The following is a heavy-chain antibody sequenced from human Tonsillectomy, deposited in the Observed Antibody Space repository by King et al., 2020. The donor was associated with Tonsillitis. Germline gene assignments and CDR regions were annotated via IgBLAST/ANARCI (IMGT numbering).Heavy chain of an antibody. CDR2: IRHDGSNK. CDR3: AKEMDIVVVVVAHSLGPFDY. Sequence: VQLVESGGGVVQPGGSLRLSCAASGFTFSSYGMHWVRQTPGKGLEWVAFIRHDGSNKYYADSVKGRFTISRDNSKNTLYLEMNSLRAEDTAVYYCAKEMDIVVVVVAHSLGPFDYWGQGTLVTVSS. V-gene: IGHV3-30*02. J-gene: IGHJ4*02. CDR1: GFTFSSYG. D-gene: IGHD2-15*01.